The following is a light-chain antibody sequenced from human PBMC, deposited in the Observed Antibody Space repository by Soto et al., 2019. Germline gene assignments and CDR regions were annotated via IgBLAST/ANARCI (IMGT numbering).Light chain of an antibody. V-gene: IGKV3-11*01. CDR2: DAS. J-gene: IGKJ1*01. CDR1: QGVSNY. CDR3: QQRSNWPPWT. Sequence: EVVLTQSPGTLSLSPGERATLSCRASQGVSNYLAWYQQKPGQAPRLLIYDASNRAPGIPARFSGSGSGTDFTLTISSLEPEDFAVYYCQQRSNWPPWTFGQGTKGEIK.